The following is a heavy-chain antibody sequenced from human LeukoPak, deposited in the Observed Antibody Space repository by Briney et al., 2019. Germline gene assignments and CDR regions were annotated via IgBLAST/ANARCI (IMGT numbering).Heavy chain of an antibody. CDR3: AALVILRYFDWLPRPAIDAFDI. J-gene: IGHJ3*02. V-gene: IGHV3-23*01. CDR2: ISGSGGST. CDR1: GFTFSSYG. D-gene: IGHD3-9*01. Sequence: GGSLRLSCAASGFTFSSYGMSWVRQAPGKGLEWVSAISGSGGSTYYADSVKGRFTISRDNSKNTLYLQMNSLRAEDTAVYYCAALVILRYFDWLPRPAIDAFDIWGQGTMVTVSS.